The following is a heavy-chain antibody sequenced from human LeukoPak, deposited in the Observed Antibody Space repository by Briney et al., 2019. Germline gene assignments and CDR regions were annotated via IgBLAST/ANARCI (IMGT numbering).Heavy chain of an antibody. V-gene: IGHV3-48*03. Sequence: PGGSLRLSCAASGFTFSSYEMNWVRQAPGKGLEWASYISSSGSTIYYADSVKGRFTISRDNAKNSLYLQMNSLRAEDTAVYYCARGGRYCSGGSCYVDYWGQGTLVTVSS. J-gene: IGHJ4*02. CDR3: ARGGRYCSGGSCYVDY. CDR2: ISSSGSTI. D-gene: IGHD2-15*01. CDR1: GFTFSSYE.